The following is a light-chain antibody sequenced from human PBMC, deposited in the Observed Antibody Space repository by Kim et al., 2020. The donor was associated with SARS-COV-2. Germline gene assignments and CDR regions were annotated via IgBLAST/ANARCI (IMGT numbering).Light chain of an antibody. V-gene: IGKV3-15*01. CDR3: HQYDKWPT. J-gene: IGKJ1*01. CDR2: DAS. CDR1: QTISTN. Sequence: IPMTLSPATLSVSPGERATLSCRASQTISTNLAWYQQKPGQVPRLLIYDASTRATDIPARFSGSGSGTEFTLTITSLQSEDFAVYYCHQYDKWPTFGQGTKVDIK.